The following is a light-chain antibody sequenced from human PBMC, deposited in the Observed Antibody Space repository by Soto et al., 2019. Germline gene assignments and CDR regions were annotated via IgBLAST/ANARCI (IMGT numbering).Light chain of an antibody. CDR1: STDVGGYNY. J-gene: IGLJ1*01. CDR2: DVS. CDR3: CSYAGSYTYV. V-gene: IGLV2-11*01. Sequence: QSALTQPRSVSGSPGQSVTISCTGTSTDVGGYNYVSWYQQQPGKAPRLMISDVSKRPSGVPDRFSGSKSGNTASLAISGLQAEDEADYYCCSYAGSYTYVFGTGTKLTVL.